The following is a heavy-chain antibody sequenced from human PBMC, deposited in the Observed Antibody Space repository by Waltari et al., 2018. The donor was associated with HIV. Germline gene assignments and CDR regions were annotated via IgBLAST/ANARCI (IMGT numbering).Heavy chain of an antibody. CDR2: ISGSGGST. D-gene: IGHD4-4*01. V-gene: IGHV3-23*01. CDR3: AKDQLPVTPVFDY. Sequence: EVQLLESGGGLVQPGGSLRLSCAASGFTFSSYAMSWVRQAPGKGLEWVSAISGSGGSTYSADSVKGRFTISRDKSKNTLYLQMNSLSAEDTAVYYCAKDQLPVTPVFDYWGQGTLVTVSS. J-gene: IGHJ4*02. CDR1: GFTFSSYA.